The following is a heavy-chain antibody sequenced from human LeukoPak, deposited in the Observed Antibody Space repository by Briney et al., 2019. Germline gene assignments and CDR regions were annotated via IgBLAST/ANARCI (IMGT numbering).Heavy chain of an antibody. CDR3: ASGELNYYDSSGSCLYYGMDV. Sequence: SQTLSLTCTVSGGSINSGDYYWSWIRQPPGKGLEWIGYIYYNGSTYYNPSLKSRVTISVDTSKNQFSLKPTSVTAADTAVYYCASGELNYYDSSGSCLYYGMDVWGQGTTVTVSS. V-gene: IGHV4-30-4*01. D-gene: IGHD3-22*01. J-gene: IGHJ6*02. CDR2: IYYNGST. CDR1: GGSINSGDYY.